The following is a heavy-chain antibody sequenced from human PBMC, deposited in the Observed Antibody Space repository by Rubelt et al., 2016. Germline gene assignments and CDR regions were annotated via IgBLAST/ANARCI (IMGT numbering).Heavy chain of an antibody. D-gene: IGHD1-26*01. CDR2: ISSRSSTK. V-gene: IGHV3-48*01. J-gene: IGHJ4*02. CDR1: GFTFSSYS. Sequence: RLSCAASGFTFSSYSMNWVRQAPGKGLEWVSYISSRSSTKYYADSVKGRFTISRDNARNSLYLQMNSLRAEDTAVYYCARSDPGTYGHLDYWGQGTLVTVSS. CDR3: ARSDPGTYGHLDY.